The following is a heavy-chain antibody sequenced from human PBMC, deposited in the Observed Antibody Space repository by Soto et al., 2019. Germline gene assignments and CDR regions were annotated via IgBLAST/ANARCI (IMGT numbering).Heavy chain of an antibody. J-gene: IGHJ4*02. D-gene: IGHD3-22*01. Sequence: QVQLQESGPGLVKPSQTLSLTCTVSGGSISSGGYYWSWIRQHPGKGLEWIGYIYYSGSTYYNPCLKSRVTISLDTSKNQFSLKLSSVTAENTAVYSCARVQDETYYYDSSGYYSFDYWGQGTLVTVSS. CDR1: GGSISSGGYY. CDR3: ARVQDETYYYDSSGYYSFDY. V-gene: IGHV4-31*03. CDR2: IYYSGST.